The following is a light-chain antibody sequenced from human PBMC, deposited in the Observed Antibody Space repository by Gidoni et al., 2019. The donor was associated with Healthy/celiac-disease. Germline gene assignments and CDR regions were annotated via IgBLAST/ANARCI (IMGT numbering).Light chain of an antibody. CDR2: DAS. J-gene: IGKJ4*01. CDR1: QSVSSY. CDR3: QQRSNWLLT. V-gene: IGKV3-11*01. Sequence: EIVLTQSPATLSLSPGERATLSCRASQSVSSYLAWYQQKPGQAPRLLIYDASNGATGIPARFSGSGSGTDFTLTISSLGPEDFAVYYCQQRSNWLLTFXGXTKVEIK.